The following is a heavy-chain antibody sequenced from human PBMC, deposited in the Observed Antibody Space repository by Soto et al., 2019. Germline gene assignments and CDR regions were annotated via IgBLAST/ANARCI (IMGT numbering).Heavy chain of an antibody. CDR3: AKGRGGNNRYPFDY. D-gene: IGHD3-10*01. CDR1: GFTFSSFA. Sequence: EVQLLESGGGLVQPGGSLRLSCAASGFTFSSFAMTWVRQAPGKGLQWVSTITSDGGNTYYVDSVKGRFTISRDNSKNTLYLQMNSLRAEDTAVYYCAKGRGGNNRYPFDYWGQGTLVTVSS. V-gene: IGHV3-23*01. J-gene: IGHJ4*02. CDR2: ITSDGGNT.